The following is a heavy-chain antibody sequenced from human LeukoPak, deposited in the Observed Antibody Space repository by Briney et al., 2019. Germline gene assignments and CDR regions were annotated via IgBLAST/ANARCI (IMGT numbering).Heavy chain of an antibody. CDR2: IYYSGNT. CDR3: ARVWITSYYFDY. V-gene: IGHV4-39*07. Sequence: SETLSLTCTVSGSSISNYYWGWIRQAPGKGLEWIGSIYYSGNTYYNPSLKSRVTISLDTSKNQFSLNLFSVTAADTAVYYCARVWITSYYFDYWGQGTLVTVSS. J-gene: IGHJ4*02. CDR1: GSSISNYY. D-gene: IGHD3-16*01.